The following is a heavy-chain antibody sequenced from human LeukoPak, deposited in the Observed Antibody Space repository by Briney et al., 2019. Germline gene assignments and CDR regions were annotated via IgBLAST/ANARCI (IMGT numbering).Heavy chain of an antibody. Sequence: ESGPTLVKPTQTLTLTCTLSGFSLSTSGVGVGWIRQPPGKAPEWLALIYWNDDKRYSPSLKSRLTITKDTSKNQVVLTMTNMDPVDTATYYCARGSSSWYDFDYWGQGTLVTVSS. CDR2: IYWNDDK. CDR1: GFSLSTSGVG. V-gene: IGHV2-5*01. CDR3: ARGSSSWYDFDY. D-gene: IGHD6-13*01. J-gene: IGHJ4*02.